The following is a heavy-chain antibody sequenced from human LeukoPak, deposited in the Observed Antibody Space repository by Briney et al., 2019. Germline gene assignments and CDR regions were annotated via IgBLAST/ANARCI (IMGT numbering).Heavy chain of an antibody. CDR1: GYSVSELS. D-gene: IGHD3-22*01. CDR2: FDREDDAP. V-gene: IGHV1-24*01. Sequence: ASVTVSCKVSGYSVSELSMHWVRQAPGLGLEWMGGFDREDDAPVYAQQFQGRVTMTEDTSTDTAYMELSSLSSEDTALYYCATLDSYYDSSGRPLLPDWGQGTLVTVSS. CDR3: ATLDSYYDSSGRPLLPD. J-gene: IGHJ4*02.